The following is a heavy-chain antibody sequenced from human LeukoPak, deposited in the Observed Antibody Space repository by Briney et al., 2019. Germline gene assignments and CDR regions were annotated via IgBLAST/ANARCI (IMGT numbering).Heavy chain of an antibody. CDR2: ISTYNGNT. D-gene: IGHD3-3*01. Sequence: ASVKVSCKASGYTFINYGISWVRQAPGQGLEWMGWISTYNGNTNYAQKLQGRVTMTTDTSASTAYMELRSLRSDDTAVYYCARVPPVGDFWSGDPLYYYYYGMDVWGQGTTVTVSS. V-gene: IGHV1-18*01. CDR1: GYTFINYG. J-gene: IGHJ6*02. CDR3: ARVPPVGDFWSGDPLYYYYYGMDV.